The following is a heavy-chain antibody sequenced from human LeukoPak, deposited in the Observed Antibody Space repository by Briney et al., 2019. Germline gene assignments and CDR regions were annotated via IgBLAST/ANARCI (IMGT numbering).Heavy chain of an antibody. CDR2: VNNDGTAT. CDR1: GFTFNYFG. CDR3: ATASEY. V-gene: IGHV3-74*01. Sequence: GGSLRLSCAASGFTFNYFGMHWVGQVPAKGLVWVAGVNNDGTATYYADAVRGRFTISRDNAPNTVYLQMNGLRAEDTTVYYCATASEYWGQGTLVTVSS. J-gene: IGHJ4*02.